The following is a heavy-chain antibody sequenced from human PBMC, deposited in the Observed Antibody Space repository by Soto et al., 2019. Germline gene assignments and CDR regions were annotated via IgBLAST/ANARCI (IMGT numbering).Heavy chain of an antibody. Sequence: QITLKESGPTLVKPTQTLTLTCTFSGFSLTTSGVGVGWIRQPPGKALEWLAVIYWDDDKRYSPSLKSRLTTXKXTXINQVVLTMTNMDPVDTATYYCAHKHPAMVTGTFDFWGQGTLVSVSS. CDR1: GFSLTTSGVG. CDR2: IYWDDDK. D-gene: IGHD5-18*01. V-gene: IGHV2-5*02. J-gene: IGHJ4*02. CDR3: AHKHPAMVTGTFDF.